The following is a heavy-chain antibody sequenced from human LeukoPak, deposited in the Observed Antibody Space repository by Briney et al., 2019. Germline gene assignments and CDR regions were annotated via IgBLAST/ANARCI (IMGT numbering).Heavy chain of an antibody. V-gene: IGHV3-30*18. Sequence: GRSLRLSCAASGFTFSSYGMHWVRQAPGKGLKWVAVISYDGSNKYYADSVKGRFTISRDNSKNTLYLQMNSLRADDTAVYYCAKDRGPTGTYYFDYWGQGTLVTVSS. CDR1: GFTFSSYG. J-gene: IGHJ4*02. D-gene: IGHD1-1*01. CDR2: ISYDGSNK. CDR3: AKDRGPTGTYYFDY.